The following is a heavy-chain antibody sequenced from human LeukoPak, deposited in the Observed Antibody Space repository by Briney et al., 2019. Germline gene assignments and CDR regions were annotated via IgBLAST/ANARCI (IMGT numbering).Heavy chain of an antibody. J-gene: IGHJ5*02. CDR2: IYYSGST. CDR3: AMSAEAAADYNWFDP. CDR1: GGSISRYY. Sequence: SETLSLTCTVSGGSISRYYWSWIRQPPGKGLEWIGYIYYSGSTNYHPSLKSRVTISVDTSKNQFSLKLSSVTAADTAVYYCAMSAEAAADYNWFDPWGQGTLVTVSS. D-gene: IGHD6-13*01. V-gene: IGHV4-59*01.